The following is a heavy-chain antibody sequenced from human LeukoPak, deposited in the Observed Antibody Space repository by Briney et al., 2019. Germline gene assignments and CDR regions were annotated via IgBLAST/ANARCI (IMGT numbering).Heavy chain of an antibody. J-gene: IGHJ4*02. V-gene: IGHV1-18*01. D-gene: IGHD4-11*01. Sequence: ASVKVSCKASGGTFSSYAISWVRQAPGQGLEWMGWISAYNGNTNYAQKLQGRVTMTTDTSTSTAYMELRSLRSDDTAVYYCARRDDYSNYADYWGQGTLVTVSS. CDR1: GGTFSSYA. CDR2: ISAYNGNT. CDR3: ARRDDYSNYADY.